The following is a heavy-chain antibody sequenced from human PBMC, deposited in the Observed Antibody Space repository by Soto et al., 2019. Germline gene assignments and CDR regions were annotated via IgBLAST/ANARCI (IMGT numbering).Heavy chain of an antibody. V-gene: IGHV3-53*01. CDR2: IYDNGTT. J-gene: IGHJ6*02. CDR3: VRPLPSGRNYGLDV. D-gene: IGHD3-10*01. Sequence: CAASGLTVSNAYMAWVRQAPGMGLEWVSVIYDNGTTYYADSVKGRFTISRDTSTNTLSLQMDSLRAEDTAVYYCVRPLPSGRNYGLDVWGQGTTVTVSS. CDR1: GLTVSNAY.